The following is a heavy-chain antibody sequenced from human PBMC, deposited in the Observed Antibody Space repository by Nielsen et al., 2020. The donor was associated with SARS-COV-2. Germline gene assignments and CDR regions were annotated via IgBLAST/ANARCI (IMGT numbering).Heavy chain of an antibody. CDR3: ARAQWFGEPFDY. D-gene: IGHD3-10*01. V-gene: IGHV3-23*01. Sequence: WIRQPPGKGLEWVSAISGSGGSTYYADSVKGRFTISRDNSKNTLYLQMNSLRAEDTALYYCARAQWFGEPFDYWGQGTLVTVSS. CDR2: ISGSGGST. J-gene: IGHJ4*02.